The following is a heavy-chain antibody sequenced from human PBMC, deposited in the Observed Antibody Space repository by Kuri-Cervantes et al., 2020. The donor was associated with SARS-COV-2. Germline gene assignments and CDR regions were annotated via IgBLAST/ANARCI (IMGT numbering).Heavy chain of an antibody. V-gene: IGHV2-70*16. CDR2: IDWDDDK. J-gene: IGHJ4*02. CDR3: ARIRRDYSSGWYYFDY. CDR1: GGSISSSSYY. D-gene: IGHD6-19*01. Sequence: TLSLTCTVSGGSISSSSYYWGWIRQPPGKALEWLARIDWDDDKFYSTSLKTRLTISKDTSKNQVVLTMTNMDPVDTATYYCARIRRDYSSGWYYFDYWGQGTLVTVSS.